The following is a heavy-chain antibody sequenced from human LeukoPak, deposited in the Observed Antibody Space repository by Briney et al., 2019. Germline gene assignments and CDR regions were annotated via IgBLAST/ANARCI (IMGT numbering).Heavy chain of an antibody. D-gene: IGHD1-1*01. CDR3: AGGWNWKQDY. Sequence: GGSLRLSCAASGFTFSSYGMHWVRQAPGKGLEWVAFIRYDGSNKYYADSVKGRFTISRDSSKNTLYLQMNSLRAEDTAVYYCAGGWNWKQDYWGQGTLVTVSS. CDR1: GFTFSSYG. V-gene: IGHV3-30*02. J-gene: IGHJ4*02. CDR2: IRYDGSNK.